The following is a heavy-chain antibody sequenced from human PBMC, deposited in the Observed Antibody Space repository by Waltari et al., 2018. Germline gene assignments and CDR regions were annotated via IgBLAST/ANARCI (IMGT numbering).Heavy chain of an antibody. J-gene: IGHJ5*01. CDR1: LFPVRDY. CDR2: IYTGGST. D-gene: IGHD6-19*01. Sequence: EVQLVESGGGLIQPGGSLRLSCAPSLFPVRDYMRWVRQAPGKGLEWVSVIYTGGSTDYADSVKGRFTISRDNSKNTLYLQMNSLGAEYTAVYYCATSMAVAGKGRGWFDSWGQGTLVTVSS. V-gene: IGHV3-53*01. CDR3: ATSMAVAGKGRGWFDS.